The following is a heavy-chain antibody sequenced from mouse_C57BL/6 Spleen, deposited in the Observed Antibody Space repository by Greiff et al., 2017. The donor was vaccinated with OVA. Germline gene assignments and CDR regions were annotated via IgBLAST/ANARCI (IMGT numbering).Heavy chain of an antibody. V-gene: IGHV5-9-1*02. CDR1: GFTFSSYA. CDR2: ISSGGDYI. Sequence: EVHLVESGEGLVKPGGSLKLSCAASGFTFSSYAMSWVRQTPEKRLEWVAYISSGGDYIYYADTVKGRFTISRDNARNTLYLQMSSLKSEDTAMYYCTRAPLDGYYPYYFDYWGQGTTLTVSS. J-gene: IGHJ2*01. CDR3: TRAPLDGYYPYYFDY. D-gene: IGHD2-3*01.